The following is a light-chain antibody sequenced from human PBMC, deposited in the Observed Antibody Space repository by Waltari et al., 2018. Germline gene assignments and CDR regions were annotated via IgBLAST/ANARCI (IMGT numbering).Light chain of an antibody. J-gene: IGLJ3*02. V-gene: IGLV8-61*01. Sequence: QTVVTQEPSLSVSPGGTVTLTCALSSGSLSTTSYATWYQQTPGQPPRTLVYKGNRRSSGVPDRFSGSIRGNKAALTITGAQADDESDYYCSLYMGSGIWVFGGGTKLTVL. CDR2: KGN. CDR3: SLYMGSGIWV. CDR1: SGSLSTTSY.